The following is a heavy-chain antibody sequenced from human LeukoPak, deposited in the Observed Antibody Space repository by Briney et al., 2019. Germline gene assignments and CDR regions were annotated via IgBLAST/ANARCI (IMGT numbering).Heavy chain of an antibody. D-gene: IGHD1-1*01. V-gene: IGHV4-34*01. CDR2: INHSGST. CDR1: GGSFSGYY. CDR3: ARGPNSTLYYYYYYMDV. J-gene: IGHJ6*03. Sequence: SETLSLTCAVYGGSFSGYYWSWIRQPPGKGLEWIGEINHSGSTNYNPSLKSRVTISVDTSKNQFSLKLSSVTAADTAVYYCARGPNSTLYYYYYYMDVWGKGTTVTVSS.